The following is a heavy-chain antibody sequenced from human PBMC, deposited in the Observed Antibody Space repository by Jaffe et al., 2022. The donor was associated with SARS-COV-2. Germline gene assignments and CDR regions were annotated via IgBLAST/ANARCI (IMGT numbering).Heavy chain of an antibody. CDR3: AKDAYLYDFWSGYLPRNGGYYYYGMDV. V-gene: IGHV3-30*18. J-gene: IGHJ6*02. D-gene: IGHD3-3*01. CDR1: GFTFSSYG. Sequence: QVQLVESGGGVVQPGRSLRLSCAASGFTFSSYGMHWVRQAPGKGLEWVAVISYDGSNKYYADSVKGRFTISRDNSKNTLYLQMNSLRAEDTAVYYCAKDAYLYDFWSGYLPRNGGYYYYGMDVWGQGTTVTVSS. CDR2: ISYDGSNK.